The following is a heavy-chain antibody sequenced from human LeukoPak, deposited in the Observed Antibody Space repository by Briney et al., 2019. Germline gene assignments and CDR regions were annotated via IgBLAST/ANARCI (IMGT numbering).Heavy chain of an antibody. CDR1: GFTFSSYE. D-gene: IGHD3-10*01. V-gene: IGHV3-48*03. Sequence: GGSLRLSCAASGFTFSSYEMNWVRQAPGKGLEWVSYISSSGSTIYYADSVKGRFTISRDNAKNSLYLQMNSLRAEDTAVYYCAREFAYYYGSGSIYYYYYYMDVWGKGTTVTISS. CDR2: ISSSGSTI. J-gene: IGHJ6*03. CDR3: AREFAYYYGSGSIYYYYYYMDV.